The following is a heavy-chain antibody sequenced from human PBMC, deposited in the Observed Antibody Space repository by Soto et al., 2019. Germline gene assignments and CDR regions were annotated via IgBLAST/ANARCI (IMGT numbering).Heavy chain of an antibody. D-gene: IGHD6-19*01. CDR2: IYYSGST. CDR3: VRGSLYNFDSSGTELWFDP. Sequence: PSETLSLTCTVSGGSISSYYWSWIRQPPGKGLEWIGYIYYSGSTNYNPSLKSRVTISVDTSKNQFSLKLSSVTAADTAVYYCVRGSLYNFDSSGTELWFDPWGQGALVTVSS. J-gene: IGHJ5*02. CDR1: GGSISSYY. V-gene: IGHV4-59*01.